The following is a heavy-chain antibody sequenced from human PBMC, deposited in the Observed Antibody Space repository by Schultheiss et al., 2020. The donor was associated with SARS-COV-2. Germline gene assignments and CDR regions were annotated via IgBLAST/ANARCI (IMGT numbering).Heavy chain of an antibody. J-gene: IGHJ4*02. V-gene: IGHV4-39*07. Sequence: SETLSLTCTVSGGSISSSSYYWGWIRQPPGKGLEWIGSIYYSGSTYYNPSLKSRVTILVDTSKNQFSLKLSSVTAADTAVYYCARGYYDSSGYYPIDYWGQGTLVTVSS. CDR2: IYYSGST. D-gene: IGHD3-22*01. CDR1: GGSISSSSYY. CDR3: ARGYYDSSGYYPIDY.